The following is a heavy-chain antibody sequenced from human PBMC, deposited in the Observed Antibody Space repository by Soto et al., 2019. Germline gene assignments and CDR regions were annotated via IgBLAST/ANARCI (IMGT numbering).Heavy chain of an antibody. D-gene: IGHD3-10*02. CDR2: IIPIFGTE. V-gene: IGHV1-69*01. CDR3: ARDPIGGTMLGY. Sequence: QVQLVQSGAEVKKPVSSVKVSCKASGGTFSSYAISWVRQAPGQGLEWMGGIIPIFGTENYAQKFQGRVTITVDESTSTAYMELSSLRSEDTAVYYCARDPIGGTMLGYWGQGTLVTVSS. CDR1: GGTFSSYA. J-gene: IGHJ4*02.